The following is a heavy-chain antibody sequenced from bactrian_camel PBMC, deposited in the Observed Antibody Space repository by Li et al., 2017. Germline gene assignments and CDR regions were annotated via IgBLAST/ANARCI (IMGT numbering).Heavy chain of an antibody. D-gene: IGHD6*01. Sequence: SDSYYADSVKGRFTISRDYANNTLYLQMNSLKSEDTALYYCATAVGGSWPYTYWGQGTQVTVSS. V-gene: IGHV3-2*01. J-gene: IGHJ4*01. CDR3: ATAVGGSWPYTY. CDR2: SDS.